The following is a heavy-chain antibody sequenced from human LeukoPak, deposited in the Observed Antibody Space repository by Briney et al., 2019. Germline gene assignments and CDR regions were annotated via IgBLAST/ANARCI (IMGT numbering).Heavy chain of an antibody. D-gene: IGHD3-10*01. Sequence: ASVKVSCKASGYTFTSYYMHWVRQAPGQGLEWMGIINPSGGSTSYAQKFQGRVTMTRDMSTSTVYMELSSLRSEDTAVYYCFLMVRGVIDTFDIWGQGTMVTVSS. CDR2: INPSGGST. V-gene: IGHV1-46*01. CDR1: GYTFTSYY. J-gene: IGHJ3*02. CDR3: FLMVRGVIDTFDI.